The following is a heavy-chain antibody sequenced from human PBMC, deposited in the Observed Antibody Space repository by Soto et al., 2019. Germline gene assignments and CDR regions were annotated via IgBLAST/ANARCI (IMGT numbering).Heavy chain of an antibody. CDR1: GYTFTSYG. CDR2: ISAYNGNT. D-gene: IGHD3-10*01. Sequence: ASVKVSCKASGYTFTSYGISWVRQAPGQGLEWMGWISAYNGNTNYAQKLQGRVTMTTDTSTSTAYMELRSLRSDDTAVYYCARVLTMVRGVNYYFDYWGQGTLVTVSS. V-gene: IGHV1-18*01. CDR3: ARVLTMVRGVNYYFDY. J-gene: IGHJ4*02.